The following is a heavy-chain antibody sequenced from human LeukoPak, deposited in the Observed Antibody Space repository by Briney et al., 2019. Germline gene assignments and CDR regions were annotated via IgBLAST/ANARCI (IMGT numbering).Heavy chain of an antibody. Sequence: PGGSLRLSCAASGFTFDDYAMHWVRQAPGRGLEWVSGISWNSGSIGYADSVKGRFTISRDNAKNSLYLQMNSLRAEDTALYYCAKDMRAYYYDSSGPDNWFDPWGQGTLVTVSS. J-gene: IGHJ5*02. CDR3: AKDMRAYYYDSSGPDNWFDP. CDR1: GFTFDDYA. D-gene: IGHD3-22*01. CDR2: ISWNSGSI. V-gene: IGHV3-9*01.